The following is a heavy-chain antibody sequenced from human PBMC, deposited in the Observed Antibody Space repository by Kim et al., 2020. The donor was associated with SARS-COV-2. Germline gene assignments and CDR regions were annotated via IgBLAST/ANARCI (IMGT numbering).Heavy chain of an antibody. Sequence: SETLSLTCAVYGGSFSGYYWSWIRQPPGKGLEWIGEINHSGSTNYNPSLKSRVTISVDTSKNQFSLKLSSVTAADTAVYYCARTSGTTIAVGVDYWGQGT. D-gene: IGHD1-7*01. J-gene: IGHJ4*02. CDR2: INHSGST. CDR1: GGSFSGYY. V-gene: IGHV4-34*01. CDR3: ARTSGTTIAVGVDY.